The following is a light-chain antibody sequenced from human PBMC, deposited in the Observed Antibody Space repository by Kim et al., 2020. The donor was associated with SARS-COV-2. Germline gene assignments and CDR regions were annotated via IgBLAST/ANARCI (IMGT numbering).Light chain of an antibody. CDR3: CSYAGRNTFYV. Sequence: QSVTIACTGTSSDVGGYRYVSWYQQHPGKAPKLIIYDVTKRPSGVPDRFSGSKSDNTASLTISGLQPEDEADYYCCSYAGRNTFYVFGIGTKVTVL. CDR2: DVT. V-gene: IGLV2-11*01. CDR1: SSDVGGYRY. J-gene: IGLJ1*01.